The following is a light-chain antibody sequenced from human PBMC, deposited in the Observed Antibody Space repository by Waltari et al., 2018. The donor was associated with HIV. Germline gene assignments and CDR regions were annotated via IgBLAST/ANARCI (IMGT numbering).Light chain of an antibody. J-gene: IGKJ1*01. CDR3: MHGQQTPV. Sequence: MIQSPDFLAVSPGEPASISCRSSQSLLHNNGHNYLDWYIQRPGQAPELLIYLASRRASGVPDRIAGSGSGTDFILKISRVEPEDVGVYYCMHGQQTPVFGQGTLVEV. CDR2: LAS. CDR1: QSLLHNNGHNY. V-gene: IGKV2-28*01.